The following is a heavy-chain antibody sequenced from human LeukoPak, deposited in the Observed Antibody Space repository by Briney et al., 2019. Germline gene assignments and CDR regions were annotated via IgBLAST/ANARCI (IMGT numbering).Heavy chain of an antibody. CDR2: IYPGDSDT. CDR3: ARHPLGIAAGENYYYYYMDV. Sequence: GESLKISCKGSGYNFSKDWIGWVRQMPGKGLEWMGIIYPGDSDTRYSPSFQGQVTISADKSISTAYLQWTSLKASDTAMYYCARHPLGIAAGENYYYYYMDVCGKGTTVTVSS. V-gene: IGHV5-51*01. CDR1: GYNFSKDW. J-gene: IGHJ6*03. D-gene: IGHD6-13*01.